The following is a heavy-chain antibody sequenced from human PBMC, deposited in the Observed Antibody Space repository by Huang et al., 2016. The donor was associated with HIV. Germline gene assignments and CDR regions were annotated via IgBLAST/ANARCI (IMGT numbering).Heavy chain of an antibody. CDR1: TFRFGAYW. J-gene: IGHJ6*02. CDR3: ATKTAAMDI. CDR2: IKQDESEK. V-gene: IGHV3-7*01. D-gene: IGHD1-7*01. Sequence: VESGGRLVQPGGSIRLSCVGSTFRFGAYWMSWVRQYPGKGLDWVANIKQDESEKYDVDSVKCRFNISRDNAKKVLFLEMNNVRVEDTATYYCATKTAAMDIWGQGTTVTVS.